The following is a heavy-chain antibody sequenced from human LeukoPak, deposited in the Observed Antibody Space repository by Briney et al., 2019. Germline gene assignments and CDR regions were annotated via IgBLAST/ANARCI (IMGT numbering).Heavy chain of an antibody. J-gene: IGHJ4*02. CDR2: IYTSGST. V-gene: IGHV4-4*07. CDR3: ARSQGRRDGGYFDY. Sequence: SETLSLTCTVSGGSISSYYWSWIRQPAGKGLEWIGRIYTSGSTNYNPSLKSRVTMSVDTSKNQFFLKLSSVTAADTAVYYCARSQGRRDGGYFDYWGQGTLVAVSS. CDR1: GGSISSYY.